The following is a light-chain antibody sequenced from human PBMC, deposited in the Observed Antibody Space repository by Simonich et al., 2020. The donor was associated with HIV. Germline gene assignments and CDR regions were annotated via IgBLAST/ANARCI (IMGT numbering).Light chain of an antibody. CDR2: WAA. J-gene: IGKJ1*01. CDR3: QQYYSTPRT. Sequence: DIVMTQSPDSLAVSLGERATINCKSSRNILYNSNNKNYLAWYQQKPGQPPNLLIYWAATRESGVPDRFSGSGSGTDFTLTISSLQAEDVAVYYCQQYYSTPRTFGQGTKVEIK. CDR1: RNILYNSNNKNY. V-gene: IGKV4-1*01.